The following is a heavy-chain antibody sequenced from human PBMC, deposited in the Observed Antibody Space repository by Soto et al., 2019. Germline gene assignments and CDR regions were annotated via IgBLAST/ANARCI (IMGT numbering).Heavy chain of an antibody. D-gene: IGHD5-12*01. V-gene: IGHV1-69*02. CDR2: IIPILGIA. J-gene: IGHJ4*02. Sequence: QVQLVQSGAEVKKPGSSVKVSCKASGGTFSSYTISWVRQAPGQGLEWMGRIIPILGIANYAQKFQGRVTITADKSTSTAYRELSSLRSEDTAVYYCARAEGGSGYDSSYWGQGTLVTVSS. CDR3: ARAEGGSGYDSSY. CDR1: GGTFSSYT.